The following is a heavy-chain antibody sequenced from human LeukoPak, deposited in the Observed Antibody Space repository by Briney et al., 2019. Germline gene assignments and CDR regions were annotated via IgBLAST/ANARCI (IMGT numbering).Heavy chain of an antibody. CDR3: ARAIKYYYYYMDV. CDR2: INPNSGGT. CDR1: GYTFTGYY. J-gene: IGHJ6*03. Sequence: ASVKVSCKASGYTFTGYYMHWVRQAPGQGLEWMGRINPNSGGTNYAQKFQGRVTITRNTSISTAYMELSSLRSEDTAVYYCARAIKYYYYYMDVWGKGTTVTVSS. V-gene: IGHV1-2*06.